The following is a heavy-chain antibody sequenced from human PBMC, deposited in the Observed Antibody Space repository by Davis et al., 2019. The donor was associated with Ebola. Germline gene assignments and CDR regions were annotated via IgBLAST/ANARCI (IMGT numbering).Heavy chain of an antibody. CDR3: ARGSLVVVPAAAYYYGMDV. J-gene: IGHJ6*02. CDR1: GGSISSYY. CDR2: IYYSGST. D-gene: IGHD2-2*01. Sequence: PSETLSLTCTVSGGSISSYYWSWIRQPPGKGLEWIGYIYYSGSTNYNPSLKSRVTISVDTSKNQFSLKLSSVTAADTAVYYCARGSLVVVPAAAYYYGMDVWGQGTTVTVSS. V-gene: IGHV4-59*12.